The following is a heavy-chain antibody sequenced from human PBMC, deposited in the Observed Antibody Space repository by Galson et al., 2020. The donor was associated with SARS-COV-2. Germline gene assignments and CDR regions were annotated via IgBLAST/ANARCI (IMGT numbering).Heavy chain of an antibody. Sequence: GESLKISCAASGFTFSSYGMHWVRQAPGKGLEWVAVISYDGSNKYYADSVKGRFTISRDNSKNTLYLQMNSLRADDTAVYYCATEVVVVAATPFDYWGQGTLVTVSS. CDR3: ATEVVVVAATPFDY. CDR1: GFTFSSYG. CDR2: ISYDGSNK. D-gene: IGHD2-15*01. V-gene: IGHV3-30*03. J-gene: IGHJ4*02.